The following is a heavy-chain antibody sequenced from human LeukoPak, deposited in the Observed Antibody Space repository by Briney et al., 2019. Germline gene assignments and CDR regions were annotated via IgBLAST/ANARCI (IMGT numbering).Heavy chain of an antibody. V-gene: IGHV3-48*01. CDR2: ISSSSSTI. Sequence: PGGSLRLSCAASGFTFSSYSMNWVRQAPGKGLEWVSYISSSSSTIYYADSVKGRFTISRDNAKNSLYLQMNSLRAEDTAVYYCARSFIAAAGPPWGQGTLVTVSS. CDR3: ARSFIAAAGPP. CDR1: GFTFSSYS. D-gene: IGHD6-13*01. J-gene: IGHJ5*02.